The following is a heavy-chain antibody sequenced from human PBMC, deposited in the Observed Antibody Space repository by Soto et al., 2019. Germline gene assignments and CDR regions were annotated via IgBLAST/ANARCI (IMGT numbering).Heavy chain of an antibody. CDR2: ISSSSSYI. D-gene: IGHD6-6*01. J-gene: IGHJ4*02. Sequence: GESLKISCAASGFTFSSYSMNWVRQAPGKGLEWVSSISSSSSYIYYADSVKGRFTISRDNAKNSLYLQMNSLRAEDTAVYYCARDQDKGAARPGGWVDYWGQGTLVTVSS. CDR1: GFTFSSYS. CDR3: ARDQDKGAARPGGWVDY. V-gene: IGHV3-21*01.